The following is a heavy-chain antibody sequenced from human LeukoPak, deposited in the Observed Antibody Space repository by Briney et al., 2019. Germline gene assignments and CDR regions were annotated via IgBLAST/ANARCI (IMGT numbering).Heavy chain of an antibody. CDR2: IYDSGTT. Sequence: PGGSLRLSCAASGFTFRTYTMSWVRQAPGKGLEWVSVIYDSGTTYYADSVKGRFLIFRDTSKNTVDLQMNSLRVEDTAVYYCAGRRSSGWYAYWGQGTLVTVSS. D-gene: IGHD6-19*01. CDR1: GFTFRTYT. CDR3: AGRRSSGWYAY. V-gene: IGHV3-53*01. J-gene: IGHJ4*02.